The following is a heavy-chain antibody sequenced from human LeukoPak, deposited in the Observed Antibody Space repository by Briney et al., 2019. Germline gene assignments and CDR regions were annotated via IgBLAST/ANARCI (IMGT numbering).Heavy chain of an antibody. J-gene: IGHJ5*02. CDR1: GYTFTSYG. CDR2: ISAYNGNT. Sequence: ASVKVSCKASGYTFTSYGISWVRQAPGQGLEWMGWISAYNGNTNYAQKLQGRVTMTTDTSTSTAYMELRSLRSDDTAVYYCARVGVDCSGGSCYSNWFDPWGQGTLVTVSS. V-gene: IGHV1-18*01. D-gene: IGHD2-15*01. CDR3: ARVGVDCSGGSCYSNWFDP.